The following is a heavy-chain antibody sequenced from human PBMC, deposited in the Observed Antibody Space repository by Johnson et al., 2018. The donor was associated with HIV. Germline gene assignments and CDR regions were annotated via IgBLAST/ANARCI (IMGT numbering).Heavy chain of an antibody. D-gene: IGHD2-15*01. CDR3: ARAGIVFDI. Sequence: QVQLVESGGGVVQPGRSLRLSCAASGFTFSSYAMHWVRQAPGKGLEWVAVISSDGDNIYYANSVKGRFTISRDNSKNTLYLQMGSLRAEDTAVYYCARAGIVFDIWGQGTMVTVSS. J-gene: IGHJ3*02. V-gene: IGHV3-30*14. CDR1: GFTFSSYA. CDR2: ISSDGDNI.